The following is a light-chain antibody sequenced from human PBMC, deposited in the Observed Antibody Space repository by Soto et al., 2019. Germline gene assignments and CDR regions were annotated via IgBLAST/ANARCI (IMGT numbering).Light chain of an antibody. J-gene: IGKJ1*01. CDR3: QQYSSYATT. Sequence: IHRTHSPSTLTASVGYRVTITCLASQSISSWLAWYQQKPGKAPKLLIYKASNLESGVPSRFTGSGSGTEFTLTISSLQPDDFATYYCQQYSSYATTFGQGTKVDIK. V-gene: IGKV1-5*03. CDR2: KAS. CDR1: QSISSW.